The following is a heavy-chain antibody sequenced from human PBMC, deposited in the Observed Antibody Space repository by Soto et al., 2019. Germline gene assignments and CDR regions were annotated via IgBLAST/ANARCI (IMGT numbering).Heavy chain of an antibody. D-gene: IGHD1-20*01. CDR3: ARVDLSITRGAFDT. CDR2: ISHSGTS. V-gene: IGHV4-4*02. CDR1: GGSISSSHW. J-gene: IGHJ3*02. Sequence: QVQLQESGPGLVKPSGTLSLTCAVSGGSISSSHWWTWVRQSPGKGLEYIGEISHSGTSNSNPSLKSRVTLSGDRSKNHFSLTLTTVTAADTAVYYCARVDLSITRGAFDTWGQGTPVIVSS.